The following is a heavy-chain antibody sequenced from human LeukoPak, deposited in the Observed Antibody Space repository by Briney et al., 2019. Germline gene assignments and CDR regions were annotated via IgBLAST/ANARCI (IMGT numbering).Heavy chain of an antibody. J-gene: IGHJ4*02. D-gene: IGHD3-3*01. CDR2: ISGNAGST. Sequence: PGGSLRLSCAASGFTLSSYAMSWVRQAPGKGLEWVSLISGNAGSTYYADSVKGRFTISRDITKNTLYLQTNSLRAEDTAVYYCAKDGLQFSEWLPPLGYWGQGTLVTVSS. CDR1: GFTLSSYA. V-gene: IGHV3-23*01. CDR3: AKDGLQFSEWLPPLGY.